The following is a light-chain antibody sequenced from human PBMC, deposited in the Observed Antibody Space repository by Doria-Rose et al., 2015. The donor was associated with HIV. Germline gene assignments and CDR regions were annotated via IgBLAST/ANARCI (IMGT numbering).Light chain of an antibody. V-gene: IGKV3-20*01. CDR2: GAS. CDR1: QRVSSTY. Sequence: EIVLTQPPGTLSLSPGERATLSCRASQRVSSTYLAWYQQKPGQAPRLLVYGASSRASGIPDRFSGTGSGTDFTLTISRLEPEDFAVYYCHQYGSSPWTFGQGTKVEIK. CDR3: HQYGSSPWT. J-gene: IGKJ1*01.